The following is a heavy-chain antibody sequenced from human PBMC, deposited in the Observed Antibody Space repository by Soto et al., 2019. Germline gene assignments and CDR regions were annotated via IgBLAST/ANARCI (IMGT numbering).Heavy chain of an antibody. Sequence: GGSLRLSCAASGFTFSSYAMSWVRQAPGKGLEWVSAISGSGGSTYYADSVKGRFTISRDNSKNTLYLQMNSLRAEDTAVYYCAKGQRITIFGVVRGGMDVWAQGTTVTVSS. J-gene: IGHJ6*02. CDR1: GFTFSSYA. CDR3: AKGQRITIFGVVRGGMDV. D-gene: IGHD3-3*01. CDR2: ISGSGGST. V-gene: IGHV3-23*01.